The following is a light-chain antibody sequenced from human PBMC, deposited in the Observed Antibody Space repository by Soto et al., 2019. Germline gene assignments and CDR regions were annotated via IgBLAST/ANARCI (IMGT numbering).Light chain of an antibody. J-gene: IGKJ1*01. CDR1: QSVSSY. CDR2: GAS. Sequence: EIVMTQSSATLSVSPGERVTLSCRASQSVSSYLAWYQQKPGQAPRLLIYGASTRATGIPARFSGSGSGTEFTLTIGSLQSEDFAVYYCQQYNDWPGTFGQGTKVEIK. V-gene: IGKV3-15*01. CDR3: QQYNDWPGT.